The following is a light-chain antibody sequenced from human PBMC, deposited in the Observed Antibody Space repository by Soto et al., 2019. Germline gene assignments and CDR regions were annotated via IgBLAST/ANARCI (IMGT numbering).Light chain of an antibody. CDR3: QQYGRSPYT. J-gene: IGKJ2*01. CDR1: QSVSNNW. V-gene: IGKV3-20*01. CDR2: GAS. Sequence: VVLTQSPDTLSLSPGERATLSCRASQSVSNNWLAWYQQKPGQAPRLLIYGASSRPGGIPDKFSSSGSGTDFTLTINRLEPEDFAVYYCQQYGRSPYTFAQGTKLEI.